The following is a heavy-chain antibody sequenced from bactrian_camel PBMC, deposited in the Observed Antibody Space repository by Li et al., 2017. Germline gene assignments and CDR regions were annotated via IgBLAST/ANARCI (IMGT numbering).Heavy chain of an antibody. CDR3: AAEESTLYSGQWVYPPTCYDKWSH. D-gene: IGHD8*01. J-gene: IGHJ4*01. V-gene: IGHV3S53*01. Sequence: VQLVESGGGSVQAGGSLRLSCTVSGYWASHACMGWFRQAPGKEREGAARLNNDGSTSYADSAKGRFTISIDSAKNTLYLQMNSLKPDDTATYYCAAEESTLYSGQWVYPPTCYDKWSHWGQGTQVTVS. CDR2: LNNDGST. CDR1: GYWASHAC.